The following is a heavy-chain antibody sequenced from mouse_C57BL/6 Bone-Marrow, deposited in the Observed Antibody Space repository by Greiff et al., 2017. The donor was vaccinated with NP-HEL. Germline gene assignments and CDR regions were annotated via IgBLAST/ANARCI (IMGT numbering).Heavy chain of an antibody. J-gene: IGHJ2*01. V-gene: IGHV1-26*01. CDR1: GYTFTDYY. CDR2: INPNNGGT. CDR3: VFLFITTVVASFDY. Sequence: EIQLQQSGPELVKPGASVKISCKASGYTFTDYYMNWVKQSHGKSLEWIGDINPNNGGTSYNQKFKGKATLTVDKSSSTAYMELRSLTSEDSAVYYCVFLFITTVVASFDYWGQGTTLTVSS. D-gene: IGHD1-1*01.